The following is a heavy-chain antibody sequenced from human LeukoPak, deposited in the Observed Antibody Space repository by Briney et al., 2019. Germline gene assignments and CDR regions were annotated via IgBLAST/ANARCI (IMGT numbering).Heavy chain of an antibody. Sequence: SETLSLTCTVSGGSISSYYWSWIRQPAGKGLEWIGRIYTSGSTNYNPSLKSRVTISVDTSKNQFSLKLSSVTAADTAVYYCARETVVILNFDYWGQGTLVTVSS. CDR3: ARETVVILNFDY. V-gene: IGHV4-4*07. D-gene: IGHD4-23*01. CDR1: GGSISSYY. J-gene: IGHJ4*02. CDR2: IYTSGST.